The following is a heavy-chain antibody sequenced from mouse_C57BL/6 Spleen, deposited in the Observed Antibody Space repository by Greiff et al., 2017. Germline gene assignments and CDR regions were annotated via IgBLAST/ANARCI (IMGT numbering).Heavy chain of an antibody. CDR1: GYTFTSYW. J-gene: IGHJ3*01. V-gene: IGHV1-52*01. D-gene: IGHD1-1*01. Sequence: VQLQQPGAELVRPGSSVKLSCKASGYTFTSYWMPWVKQRPIQGLEWIGNIDPSDSETHYTQKFKDKATLTVDKSSSTAYMQLSSLTSEDSAVYYCARDEGYYGSSSWFAYWGQGTLVTVSA. CDR2: IDPSDSET. CDR3: ARDEGYYGSSSWFAY.